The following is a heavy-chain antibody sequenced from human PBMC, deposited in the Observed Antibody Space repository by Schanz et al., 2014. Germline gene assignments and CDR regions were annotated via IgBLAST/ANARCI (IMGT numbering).Heavy chain of an antibody. J-gene: IGHJ4*02. D-gene: IGHD6-19*01. CDR3: ARHGPLAGIPLDY. V-gene: IGHV4-39*01. CDR2: VFYTGTT. CDR1: GGSINSNSYY. Sequence: QLQLQESGPGLVKPSETLSLICSVSGGSINSNSYYWGWIRQPPGKGLEWIGNVFYTGTTYTNPSHRSRLPWSVDTSNNQFPRNLTPVTAADTAVYFCARHGPLAGIPLDYWGRGTLVTVSS.